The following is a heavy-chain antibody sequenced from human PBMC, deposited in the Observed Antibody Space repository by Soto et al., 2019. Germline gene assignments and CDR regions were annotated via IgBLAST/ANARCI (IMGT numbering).Heavy chain of an antibody. CDR3: ARTPGSYYYYGMDV. CDR1: GFSLSTSGVG. V-gene: IGHV2-5*02. Sequence: QITLKESGHTLVKPTQTLTLTCTFSGFSLSTSGVGVGWIRQPPGKALEWLALVYWDDDKRYSPSLKSRLTITKDTSKNQVVLTMTNMDPVDTATYYCARTPGSYYYYGMDVWGQGTTVIVSS. D-gene: IGHD1-1*01. CDR2: VYWDDDK. J-gene: IGHJ6*02.